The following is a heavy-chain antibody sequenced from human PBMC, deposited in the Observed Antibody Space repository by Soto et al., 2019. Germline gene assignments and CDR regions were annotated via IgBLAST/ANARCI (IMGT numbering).Heavy chain of an antibody. CDR2: ISAYNGNT. D-gene: IGHD2-21*02. Sequence: ASVKVSCKASGCIFTSYGISWVRQAPGQGLEWMGWISAYNGNTKYAQNLQGRVTLTTDTSTYTAYMELRSLQSDDTAVYYCARDFGSDLSATGAGFGSWGQGSLVTVSS. J-gene: IGHJ4*02. CDR3: ARDFGSDLSATGAGFGS. V-gene: IGHV1-18*01. CDR1: GCIFTSYG.